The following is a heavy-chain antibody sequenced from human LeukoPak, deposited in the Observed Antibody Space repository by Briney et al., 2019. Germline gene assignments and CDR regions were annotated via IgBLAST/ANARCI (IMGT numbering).Heavy chain of an antibody. J-gene: IGHJ6*03. Sequence: GGSLRLSCAASGFTFSSYEMNWVRQAPGKGLEWVSYISSSGSTIYYADSAKGRFTISRDNAKNSLYLQMNSLRAEDTAVYYCARDPYSGGYGDYYYYYMDVWGKGTTVTISS. CDR3: ARDPYSGGYGDYYYYYMDV. CDR1: GFTFSSYE. D-gene: IGHD1-26*01. CDR2: ISSSGSTI. V-gene: IGHV3-48*03.